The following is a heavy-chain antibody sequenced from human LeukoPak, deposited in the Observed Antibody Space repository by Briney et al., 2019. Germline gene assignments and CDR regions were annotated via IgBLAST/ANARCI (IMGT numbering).Heavy chain of an antibody. Sequence: SGGSLRLSCAASGFTFSSYGMHWVRQAPGKGLEWVTFIRYDGSNKYYADSVKGRFTISRDNSKNTLYLQMNSLRAEDTAVYYCAKDLNSSGWYFDAFDIWGQGTMVTVSS. CDR3: AKDLNSSGWYFDAFDI. CDR1: GFTFSSYG. CDR2: IRYDGSNK. D-gene: IGHD6-19*01. V-gene: IGHV3-30*02. J-gene: IGHJ3*02.